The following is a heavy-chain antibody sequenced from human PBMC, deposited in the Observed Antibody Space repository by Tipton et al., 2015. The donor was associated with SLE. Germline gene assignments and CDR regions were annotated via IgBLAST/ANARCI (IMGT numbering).Heavy chain of an antibody. CDR1: GFIFSTYS. Sequence: QLVQSGGGLVQPGGSLRLSCAASGFIFSTYSMNWVRQAPGKGLEWVSSISSSGSYIFYGDSAKGRFTISRDNAKNSLYLQMSSLRAEDTAVYYCAKDISSGGYYPGLGYWGQGTLVTVSS. V-gene: IGHV3-21*03. CDR3: AKDISSGGYYPGLGY. D-gene: IGHD3-22*01. J-gene: IGHJ4*02. CDR2: ISSSGSYI.